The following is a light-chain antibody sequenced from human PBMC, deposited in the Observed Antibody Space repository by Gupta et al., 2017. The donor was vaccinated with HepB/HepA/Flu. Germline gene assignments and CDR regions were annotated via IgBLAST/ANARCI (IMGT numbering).Light chain of an antibody. CDR3: QQRKDWPIT. Sequence: EIVLTQSPATLSLSPGERATLSCRSSQNVNNYLAWYQQKPGQAPMLLLYDAFNRAAGIPARFSGSWSGTDFTLTISSLAPEDVAVYCCQQRKDWPITFGQGTRLEIK. J-gene: IGKJ5*01. V-gene: IGKV3-11*01. CDR1: QNVNNY. CDR2: DAF.